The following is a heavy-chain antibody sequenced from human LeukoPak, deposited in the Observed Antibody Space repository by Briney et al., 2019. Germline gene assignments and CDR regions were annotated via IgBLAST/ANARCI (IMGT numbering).Heavy chain of an antibody. J-gene: IGHJ1*01. CDR3: AKYPYYYDSSGYHAEYFQH. CDR1: GFTFSSYG. D-gene: IGHD3-22*01. CDR2: IRYDGSNK. Sequence: GGSLRLSCASSGFTFSSYGTHWVCQAPGKGLEWVAFIRYDGSNKYYADSVKGRFTISRDNSKNTLYLQMNSLRAEDTAVYYCAKYPYYYDSSGYHAEYFQHWGQGTLVTVSS. V-gene: IGHV3-30*02.